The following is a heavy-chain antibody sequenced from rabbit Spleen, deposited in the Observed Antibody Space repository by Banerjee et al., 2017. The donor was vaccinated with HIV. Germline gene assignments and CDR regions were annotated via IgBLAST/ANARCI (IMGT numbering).Heavy chain of an antibody. J-gene: IGHJ4*01. CDR3: ARDTGGSGGYALDL. CDR1: GFSFSSGYF. CDR2: IYAGSSDGT. V-gene: IGHV1S40*01. Sequence: QSLEDSGGDLVKPGASLTLTCTASGFSFSSGYFMCWVRQAPGKGLEWIACIYAGSSDGTYYASWAKGRFTISKTSSTTVTLQMTSLTAADTATYFCARDTGGSGGYALDLWGPGTLVTVS. D-gene: IGHD1-1*01.